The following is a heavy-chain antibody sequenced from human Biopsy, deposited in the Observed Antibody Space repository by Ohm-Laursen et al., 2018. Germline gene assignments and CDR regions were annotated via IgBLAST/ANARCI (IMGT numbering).Heavy chain of an antibody. CDR1: GYSFTSYY. D-gene: IGHD6-19*01. CDR3: ARNTGWYGDLYYFDY. Sequence: SVKVSCKVSGYSFTSYYMHWVRQAPGQGLEWMGMINPSGSTTSYPQIFQGRVTMTRDTSKSTVYMEPSSLRSADTAVYFCARNTGWYGDLYYFDYWGQGTLVTVSS. CDR2: INPSGSTT. V-gene: IGHV1-46*01. J-gene: IGHJ4*02.